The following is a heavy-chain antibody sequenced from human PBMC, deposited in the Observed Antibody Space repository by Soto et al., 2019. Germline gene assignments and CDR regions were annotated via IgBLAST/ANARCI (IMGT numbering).Heavy chain of an antibody. Sequence: SGPTLVNPTQPLTLTCTFSGFSLSTSGMCVSWIRQPPGKALEWLALIDWDDDKYYSTSLKTRLTIPKDTSKNQVVLTMTNMDPVDTATYYCARIRGIAVAGLYYYYGMDVWGQGTTVTVSS. CDR2: IDWDDDK. V-gene: IGHV2-70*01. J-gene: IGHJ6*02. D-gene: IGHD6-19*01. CDR1: GFSLSTSGMC. CDR3: ARIRGIAVAGLYYYYGMDV.